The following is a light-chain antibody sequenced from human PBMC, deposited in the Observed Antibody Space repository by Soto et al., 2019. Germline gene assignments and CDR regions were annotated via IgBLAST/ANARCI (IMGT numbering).Light chain of an antibody. CDR3: QQYDTSPGT. CDR2: AAS. CDR1: QSVGTH. Sequence: EIVLTQSPGTLSLSPGERATLSCRVSQSVGTHLAWYLQKPGQAPRLLIYAASSRPTGIPDRFSGSGSGTDFSLTISRLEPEDFAVYYCQQYDTSPGTFGQGTKLEIK. V-gene: IGKV3-20*01. J-gene: IGKJ2*01.